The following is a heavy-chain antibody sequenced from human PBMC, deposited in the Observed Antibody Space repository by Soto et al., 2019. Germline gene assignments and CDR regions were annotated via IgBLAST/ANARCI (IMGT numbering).Heavy chain of an antibody. D-gene: IGHD5-18*01. CDR1: GGSFDTYI. J-gene: IGHJ4*02. CDR2: IIPVLGVE. CDR3: ASGIQLWLRRINNGYSG. V-gene: IGHV1-69*02. Sequence: QVQLVQSGAEVKKPGSSVKVSCKASGGSFDTYIVTWVRQAPGQGLEWMGRIIPVLGVEYYAQRFQDRVTITADESTNTVYMELSSLRSEDTAVYFCASGIQLWLRRINNGYSGWGQGTLVTVSS.